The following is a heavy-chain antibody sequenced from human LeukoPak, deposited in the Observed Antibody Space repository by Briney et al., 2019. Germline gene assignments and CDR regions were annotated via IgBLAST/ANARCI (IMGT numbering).Heavy chain of an antibody. D-gene: IGHD5-24*01. J-gene: IGHJ5*02. Sequence: PGGSLRLSCAASGFTFSSYSMNWVRQAPGKGLEWVSSISSSSSYIYYADSVKGRFTISRDNAKNSLYLQMNSLRAEDTAVYYCARDDSSRPPPMATRPWSQGTLVTVSS. CDR2: ISSSSSYI. CDR1: GFTFSSYS. V-gene: IGHV3-21*01. CDR3: ARDDSSRPPPMATRP.